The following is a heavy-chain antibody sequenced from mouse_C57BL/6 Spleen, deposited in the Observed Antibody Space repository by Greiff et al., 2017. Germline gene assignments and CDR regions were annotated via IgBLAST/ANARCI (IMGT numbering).Heavy chain of an antibody. CDR1: GYTFTSYW. D-gene: IGHD1-1*01. J-gene: IGHJ2*01. CDR2: IDPSDSYT. Sequence: QVQLQQPGAELVRPGTSVKLSCKASGYTFTSYWMHWVKQRPGQGLEWIGVIDPSDSYTNYNQKFKGKATLTVDTSSSAAYMQLSSLTSEDSAVYYCGGFTTVVATGYFDYWGQGTLSQSPQ. CDR3: GGFTTVVATGYFDY. V-gene: IGHV1-59*01.